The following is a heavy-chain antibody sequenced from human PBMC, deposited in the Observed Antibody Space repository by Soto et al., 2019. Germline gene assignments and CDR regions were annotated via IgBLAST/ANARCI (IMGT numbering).Heavy chain of an antibody. Sequence: SETLSLTCAVSGVSIHNSHSFWGWIRQPPGKGLEFIGSVYHSGGSYYNPSLKGRVTISVDTSNNQISLRVNSVTAADTAVYYCGRVVEGATRHTDSDSWGQGMLVTVSS. J-gene: IGHJ5*02. CDR2: VYHSGGS. CDR3: GRVVEGATRHTDSDS. V-gene: IGHV4-39*02. CDR1: GVSIHNSHSF. D-gene: IGHD2-15*01.